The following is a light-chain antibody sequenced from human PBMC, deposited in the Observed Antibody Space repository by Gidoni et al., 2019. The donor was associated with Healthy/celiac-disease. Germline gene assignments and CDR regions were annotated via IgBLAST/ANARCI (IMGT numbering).Light chain of an antibody. Sequence: EIVLTQSPGTLSLSPGERATLSCRASQSVSSSYLAWYQQKPGQAPRLLIDGASSRATGIPDRFRGSGSGTDFTLTISRLEPEDFAVYYCQQYGTPPDLLTFGGGTKVEIK. J-gene: IGKJ4*01. CDR2: GAS. CDR3: QQYGTPPDLLT. V-gene: IGKV3-20*01. CDR1: QSVSSSY.